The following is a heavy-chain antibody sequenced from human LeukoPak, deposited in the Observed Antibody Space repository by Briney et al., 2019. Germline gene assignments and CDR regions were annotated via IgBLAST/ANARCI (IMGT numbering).Heavy chain of an antibody. CDR3: ARTYSPYYYYYGMDV. J-gene: IGHJ6*02. V-gene: IGHV4-34*01. CDR2: INHSGST. D-gene: IGHD2-21*01. Sequence: SETLSLTCAVYGGSFSGYYWSWIRQPPGKGLEWIGEINHSGSTNYNPSLKSRVTISVDTSKNQFSLKLSSVTAADTAVYYCARTYSPYYYYYGMDVWGQGTTVTVSS. CDR1: GGSFSGYY.